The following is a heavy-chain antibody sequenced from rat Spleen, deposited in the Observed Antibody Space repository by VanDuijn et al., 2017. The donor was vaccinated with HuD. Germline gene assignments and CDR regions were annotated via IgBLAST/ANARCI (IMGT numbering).Heavy chain of an antibody. J-gene: IGHJ2*01. CDR2: VWASGNT. CDR3: VRHEPQDYFAY. CDR1: GLSLTSNS. Sequence: QVQLKESGPGLVQSSQTLSLTCTVSGLSLTSNSVSWVRQPPGKSLMWMGTVWASGNTNFNSAVQSRLRISRDTSKSQDFLRMNSLQPEDTGTYYCVRHEPQDYFAYWGQGLLVTVSS. V-gene: IGHV2-72*01.